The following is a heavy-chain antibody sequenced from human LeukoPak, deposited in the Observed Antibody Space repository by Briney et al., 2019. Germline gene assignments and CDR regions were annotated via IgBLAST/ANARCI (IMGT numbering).Heavy chain of an antibody. J-gene: IGHJ4*02. CDR1: GYTFTSYY. Sequence: SVKVSCKASGYTFTSYYMHWVRQAPGQGLEWMGGIIPIFGTANYAQKFQGRVTITADESTSTAYMELSSLRSEDTAVYYCARDRGYDYVWGSYRFPLFDYWGQGTLVTVSS. D-gene: IGHD3-16*02. V-gene: IGHV1-69*13. CDR2: IIPIFGTA. CDR3: ARDRGYDYVWGSYRFPLFDY.